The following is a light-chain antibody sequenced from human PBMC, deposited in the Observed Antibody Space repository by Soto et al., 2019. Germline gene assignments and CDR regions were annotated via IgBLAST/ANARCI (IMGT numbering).Light chain of an antibody. CDR2: GAS. CDR3: QQYNNWPPYT. CDR1: QSVSSN. Sequence: DTVKTQSPATLSVSPGERATLSCRASQSVSSNLAWYQQKPGQAPRLLIYGASTRATGIPARFSGSGSGTEFTLTISSLQSEDFAVYYCQQYNNWPPYTFGQGTKLEIK. J-gene: IGKJ2*01. V-gene: IGKV3-15*01.